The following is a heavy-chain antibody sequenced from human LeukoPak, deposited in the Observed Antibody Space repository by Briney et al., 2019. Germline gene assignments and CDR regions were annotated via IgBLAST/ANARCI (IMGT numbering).Heavy chain of an antibody. D-gene: IGHD1-14*01. J-gene: IGHJ5*02. CDR3: ARGYTVGFDR. Sequence: GGSLRLSCAASGFTVSSNYMSWVRQAPGKGLEWVSVIYSGGDTYHADSVKGRFTVSRDSSKNTVYLQMNSLRVEDTDVYYCARGYTVGFDRWGQGTLVTVSS. CDR1: GFTVSSNY. CDR2: IYSGGDT. V-gene: IGHV3-53*01.